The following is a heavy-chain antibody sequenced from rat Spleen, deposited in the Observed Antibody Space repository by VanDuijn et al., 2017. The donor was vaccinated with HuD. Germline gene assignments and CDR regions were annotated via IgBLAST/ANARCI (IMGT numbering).Heavy chain of an antibody. CDR1: GFTFSDYY. CDR3: ARHHNNYGVMDV. J-gene: IGHJ4*01. Sequence: EVQLVESGGGLVQPGRSLKLSCAASGFTFSDYYMAWVRQAPKKGLEWVASISYDGSSTYYRDSVKGRFTISRDNAKSTLYLQMDSLRSEDTAAYYCARHHNNYGVMDVWGQGASVTVSS. CDR2: ISYDGSST. D-gene: IGHD1-10*01. V-gene: IGHV5-7*01.